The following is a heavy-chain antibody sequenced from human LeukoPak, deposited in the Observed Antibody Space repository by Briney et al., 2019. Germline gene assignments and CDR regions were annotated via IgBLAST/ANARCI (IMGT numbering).Heavy chain of an antibody. Sequence: GGSLRLSCVASGFTFSIYWMSWVRQAPGRGPEWLAIIKEDGSVIWDVESVRGRFTISRDNAKNSVYLEMNSLRAEDTAVYYCAKDPFGFDAFDMWGQGTMVTVSS. J-gene: IGHJ3*02. CDR2: IKEDGSVI. V-gene: IGHV3-7*03. D-gene: IGHD3-16*01. CDR1: GFTFSIYW. CDR3: AKDPFGFDAFDM.